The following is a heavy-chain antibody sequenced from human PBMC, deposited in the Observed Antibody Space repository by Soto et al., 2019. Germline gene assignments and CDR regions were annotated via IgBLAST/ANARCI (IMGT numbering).Heavy chain of an antibody. CDR1: GCTFPNYY. J-gene: IGHJ4*02. V-gene: IGHV1-46*01. CDR2: INPSGSST. Sequence: GSVPVTRKASGCTFPNYYLHEVRQPPGQGREWMGIINPSGSSTSYAQKFRGRVTMTRDTSTSTVYMELSSLRSEDTAVYYCAREEEDYSSDYYDYWGQGTMVTVYS. D-gene: IGHD3-22*01. CDR3: AREEEDYSSDYYDY.